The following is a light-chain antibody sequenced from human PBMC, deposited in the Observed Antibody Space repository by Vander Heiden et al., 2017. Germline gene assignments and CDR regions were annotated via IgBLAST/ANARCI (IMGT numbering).Light chain of an antibody. Sequence: QSALPQPPAASGSPGQSVTISCPGTSSDVGSYNSVSWYQQYPGKAPTLLIYDVTKRPSGVPDRFSGSKSGNTASLTVSGLQAEDEADYSCSSYADTAKVVFGGGTKLTVL. CDR1: SSDVGSYNS. CDR3: SSYADTAKVV. J-gene: IGLJ2*01. CDR2: DVT. V-gene: IGLV2-8*01.